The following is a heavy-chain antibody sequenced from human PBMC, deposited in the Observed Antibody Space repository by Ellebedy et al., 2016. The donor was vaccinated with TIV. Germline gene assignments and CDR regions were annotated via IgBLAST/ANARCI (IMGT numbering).Heavy chain of an antibody. CDR1: GFAFSDYG. Sequence: PGGSLRLSCEASGFAFSDYGMHWVRQAPGKGLEWVAIISFDESNKQYPDSVKGRFTISRDNSKNTVYLQMDSLRAEDTAVYYCARDLHYTISSVGHYFDYWGQGTLVTVSP. J-gene: IGHJ4*02. CDR2: ISFDESNK. D-gene: IGHD6-6*01. V-gene: IGHV3-30*03. CDR3: ARDLHYTISSVGHYFDY.